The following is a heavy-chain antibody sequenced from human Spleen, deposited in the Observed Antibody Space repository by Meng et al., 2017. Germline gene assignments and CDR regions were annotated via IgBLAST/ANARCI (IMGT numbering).Heavy chain of an antibody. CDR3: VKGTPGRSYCDY. CDR1: AYASGTYG. D-gene: IGHD3-10*01. J-gene: IGHJ4*02. CDR2: FVNYGDT. Sequence: QVHLVQSGPEVKKPGASVRVSCTASAYASGTYGISWVRQAPGQGLEWMGWFVNYGDTYPAPKFQGRVTMTTDTYTNTVFMELRSLTSDDTAVYYCVKGTPGRSYCDYWGPGTLVTVSS. V-gene: IGHV1-18*01.